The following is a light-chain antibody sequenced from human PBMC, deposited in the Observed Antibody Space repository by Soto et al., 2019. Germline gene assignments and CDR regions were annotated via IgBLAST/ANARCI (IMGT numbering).Light chain of an antibody. CDR2: AAY. CDR3: QQLNSYPRT. J-gene: IGKJ4*01. CDR1: QDIYSY. V-gene: IGKV1-9*01. Sequence: DIPLTQSPSFLSASVGDRVTITCRASQDIYSYLAWYQQKPGEAPKLLIYAAYTLQSGVPSRFSGSGSGTEFTLTISSLQPEDFATYYCQQLNSYPRTFGGGTKVEIK.